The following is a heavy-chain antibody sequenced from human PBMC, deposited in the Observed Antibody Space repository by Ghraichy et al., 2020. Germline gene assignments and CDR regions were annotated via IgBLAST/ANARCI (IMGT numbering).Heavy chain of an antibody. J-gene: IGHJ4*02. CDR1: GYTFISEA. Sequence: ASVKVSFKASGYTFISEAIHWVRQAPGQRLEWMGWINVGNGNTKYSQNFQGRVTFTRDTSATTAYMDLSSLRSEDSAMYYCASQYHSGWPDVDSWGQGTLVTVSS. CDR3: ASQYHSGWPDVDS. CDR2: INVGNGNT. D-gene: IGHD5-12*01. V-gene: IGHV1-3*01.